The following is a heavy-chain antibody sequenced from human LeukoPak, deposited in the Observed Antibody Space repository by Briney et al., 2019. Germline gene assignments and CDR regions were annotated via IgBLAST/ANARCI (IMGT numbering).Heavy chain of an antibody. CDR3: ARHGNDSSGLIDY. D-gene: IGHD3-22*01. J-gene: IGHJ4*02. CDR2: INHSGST. CDR1: GGSFSGYY. V-gene: IGHV4-34*01. Sequence: SETLSLTCAVYGGSFSGYYWSWIRQPPWKGLEWIGEINHSGSTNYNPSLKSRVTISVDTSKNQFSLKLSSVTAADTAVYYCARHGNDSSGLIDYWGQGTLVTVSS.